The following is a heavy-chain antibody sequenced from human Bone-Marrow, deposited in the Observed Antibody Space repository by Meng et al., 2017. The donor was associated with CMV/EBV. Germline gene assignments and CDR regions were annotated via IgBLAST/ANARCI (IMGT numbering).Heavy chain of an antibody. D-gene: IGHD3-10*01. CDR1: GYTFTGYY. V-gene: IGHV1-2*02. CDR3: ARIMIRGVINDAFDI. Sequence: ASVKVSCKASGYTFTGYYIHWVRQAPGQGLEWMGWINSNSGDTNYAQKFQGRVTMARDTSISTAYMELSRLRSDDTAVYYCARIMIRGVINDAFDIWGQGTMVTFSS. CDR2: INSNSGDT. J-gene: IGHJ3*02.